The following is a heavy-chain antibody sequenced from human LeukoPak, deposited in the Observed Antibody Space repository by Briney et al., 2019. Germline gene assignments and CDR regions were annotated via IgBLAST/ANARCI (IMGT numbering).Heavy chain of an antibody. J-gene: IGHJ5*02. CDR3: AKDLSLVVAATFDP. CDR2: ISLSGGST. CDR1: GFTFSSYA. V-gene: IGHV3-23*01. Sequence: GGSLRLSCAASGFTFSSYAMSWVRQAPGKGMEWVSAISLSGGSTYYAESVKGRFTTSRDNSKNTLYLQMNSLGAEDTAVYYCAKDLSLVVAATFDPWGQGTLVTVSS. D-gene: IGHD2-15*01.